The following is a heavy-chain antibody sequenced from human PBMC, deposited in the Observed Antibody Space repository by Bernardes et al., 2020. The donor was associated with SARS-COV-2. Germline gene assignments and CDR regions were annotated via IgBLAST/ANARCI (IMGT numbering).Heavy chain of an antibody. V-gene: IGHV3-66*02. CDR3: ARDRRGYDWSYYYYGMDV. CDR2: IYSGGST. CDR1: GFTVSSNY. Sequence: GSLRLSCAASGFTVSSNYMSWVRQAPGKGLEWVSVIYSGGSTYYADSVKGRFTISRDNSKNTPYLQMNSLRAEDTAVYYCARDRRGYDWSYYYYGMDVWGQGTTVTVSS. J-gene: IGHJ6*02. D-gene: IGHD5-12*01.